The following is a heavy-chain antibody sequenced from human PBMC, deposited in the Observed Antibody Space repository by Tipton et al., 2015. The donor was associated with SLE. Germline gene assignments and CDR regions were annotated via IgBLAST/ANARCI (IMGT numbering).Heavy chain of an antibody. J-gene: IGHJ4*02. CDR1: GASVTTSY. CDR3: ARRPAAGTSLADY. V-gene: IGHV4-59*02. D-gene: IGHD6-13*01. Sequence: TLSLTCAVSGASVTTSYWTWLRQPPGKGLEWIAHVNRNEGTNFKPSLKSRVTISLDTSRNQFSLNLNSVTAADTALYYCARRPAAGTSLADYWGQGTLVTVSS. CDR2: VNRNEGT.